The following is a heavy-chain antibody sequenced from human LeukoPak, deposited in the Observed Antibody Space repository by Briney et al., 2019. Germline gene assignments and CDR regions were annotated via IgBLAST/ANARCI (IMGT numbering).Heavy chain of an antibody. CDR1: GFTFSNYW. D-gene: IGHD2-2*01. Sequence: GGSLRLSCAASGFTFSNYWMSWVRQAPGKGLEWVANIKQDGSEKFYVDSVKGRFTISRDNAENSLYLQINSLRAEDTAVYHCAGCISKNCDDAIDIWGHGTMVSVSS. CDR3: AGCISKNCDDAIDI. CDR2: IKQDGSEK. J-gene: IGHJ3*02. V-gene: IGHV3-7*01.